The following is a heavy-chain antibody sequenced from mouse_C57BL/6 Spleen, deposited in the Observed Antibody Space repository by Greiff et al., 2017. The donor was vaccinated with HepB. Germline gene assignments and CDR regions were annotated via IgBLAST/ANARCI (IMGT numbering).Heavy chain of an antibody. V-gene: IGHV6-3*01. CDR2: IRLKSDNYAT. Sequence: EVKLMESGGGLVQPGGSMKLSCVASGFTFSNYWMNWVRQSPEKGLEWVAQIRLKSDNYATQYAESVKGRFTISRDDSKSSVYLQMNNLRAEDTGSYYCTDSLLRLYFDVWGTGTTVTVSS. CDR1: GFTFSNYW. J-gene: IGHJ1*03. CDR3: TDSLLRLYFDV. D-gene: IGHD2-10*01.